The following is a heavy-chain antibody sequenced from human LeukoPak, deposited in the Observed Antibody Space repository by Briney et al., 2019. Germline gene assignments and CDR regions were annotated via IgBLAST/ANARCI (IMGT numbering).Heavy chain of an antibody. CDR1: GGTFSSYA. CDR2: IIPIFGTA. CDR3: ARETVDLRGYFDY. D-gene: IGHD5-12*01. V-gene: IGHV1-69*13. J-gene: IGHJ4*02. Sequence: SPVKVSCKASGGTFSSYAISWVRQAPGQGLEWVGGIIPIFGTANYAQKFQGRVTITADESTSTAYMELSSLRSEDTAVYYCARETVDLRGYFDYWGQGTLVTVSS.